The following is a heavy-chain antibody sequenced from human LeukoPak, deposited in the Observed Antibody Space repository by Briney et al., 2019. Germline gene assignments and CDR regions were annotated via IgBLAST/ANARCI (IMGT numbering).Heavy chain of an antibody. CDR3: ARLDRGGSGSRVIDY. V-gene: IGHV1-18*01. D-gene: IGHD3-10*01. Sequence: ASVKVSCKASGYTFTSYDFSWVRQAPGQVLEWMGWISTYNDNTNYAQKLQGRVTMTTDTSTSTAYMELGSLRSDDTAVYYCARLDRGGSGSRVIDYWGQGTLVTVSS. J-gene: IGHJ4*02. CDR2: ISTYNDNT. CDR1: GYTFTSYD.